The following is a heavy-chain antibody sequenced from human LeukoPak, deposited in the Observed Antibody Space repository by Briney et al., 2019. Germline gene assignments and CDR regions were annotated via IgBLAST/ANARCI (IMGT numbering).Heavy chain of an antibody. CDR3: ARASRSNPNYDILTWTLWD. D-gene: IGHD3-9*01. J-gene: IGHJ4*02. CDR1: GYTFTSYD. V-gene: IGHV1-69*04. Sequence: SVKVSCKASGYTFTSYDINWVRQAPGQGLEWMGRIIPILGIANYAQKFQGRVTITADKSTSTAYMELSSLRSEDTAVYYCARASRSNPNYDILTWTLWDWGQGTLVTVSS. CDR2: IIPILGIA.